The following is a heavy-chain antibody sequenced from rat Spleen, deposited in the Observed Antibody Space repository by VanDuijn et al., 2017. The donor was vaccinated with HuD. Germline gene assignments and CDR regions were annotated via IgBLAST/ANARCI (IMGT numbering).Heavy chain of an antibody. CDR3: ARHQAGYGYFDF. D-gene: IGHD4-3*01. CDR2: ISYDGSST. J-gene: IGHJ1*01. V-gene: IGHV5-7*01. CDR1: GFTFSDYN. Sequence: EVQLVESGGGLVLPGRSLKLSCVTSGFTFSDYNMAWVRQAPKKGLEWVATISYDGSSTYYRDSVKGRFTISRDNAKSTLYLQMDSLRSEDTATYYCARHQAGYGYFDFWGPGTMVTVSS.